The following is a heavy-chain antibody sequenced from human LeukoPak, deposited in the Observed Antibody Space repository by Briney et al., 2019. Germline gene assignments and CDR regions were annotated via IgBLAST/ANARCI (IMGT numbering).Heavy chain of an antibody. CDR1: GFTFSSYS. V-gene: IGHV3-21*01. CDR2: ISSSSSYI. CDR3: ARDGIQLWPLGENPSPMDV. Sequence: NPGGSLRLSCAASGFTFSSYSMNWVRQAPGKGLEWVSSISSSSSYIYYADSVKGRFTISRDNAKNSLYLQMNSLRAEDTAVYYCARDGIQLWPLGENPSPMDVWGKGTTVTVSS. J-gene: IGHJ6*03. D-gene: IGHD5-18*01.